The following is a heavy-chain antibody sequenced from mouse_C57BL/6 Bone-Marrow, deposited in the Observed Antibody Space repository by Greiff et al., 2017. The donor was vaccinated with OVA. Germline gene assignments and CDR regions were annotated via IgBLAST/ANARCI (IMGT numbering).Heavy chain of an antibody. V-gene: IGHV1-69*01. D-gene: IGHD1-3*01. CDR3: ARRDNYYFDY. CDR2: IDPSDSYT. J-gene: IGHJ2*01. CDR1: GYTFTSYW. Sequence: QVQLQQPGAELVIPGASVKLSCKASGYTFTSYWMHWVKQRPGQGLEWIGEIDPSDSYTNYNQKFKGKSTLTVDKSSSTAYMQLSSLTSEDSAVYYCARRDNYYFDYWGQGTTLTVSS.